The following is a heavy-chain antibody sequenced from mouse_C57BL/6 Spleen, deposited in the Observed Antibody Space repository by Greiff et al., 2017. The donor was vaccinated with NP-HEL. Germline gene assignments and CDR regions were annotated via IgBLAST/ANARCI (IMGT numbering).Heavy chain of an antibody. CDR2: IHPSDSDT. CDR3: ASRSTFGTTAAVDY. Sequence: QVQLQQPGAELVKPGASVKVSCTASGFTFTSYWMHWVKQRPGQGLEWIGRIHPSDSDTNYTQKFKGKATMTADKSSSTAYMQLSSLTSEDTAVYYGASRSTFGTTAAVDYWGQGTSVTVSS. D-gene: IGHD2-14*01. V-gene: IGHV1-74*01. CDR1: GFTFTSYW. J-gene: IGHJ4*01.